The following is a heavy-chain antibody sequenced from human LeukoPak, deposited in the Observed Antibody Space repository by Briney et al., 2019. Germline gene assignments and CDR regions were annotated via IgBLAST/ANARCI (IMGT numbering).Heavy chain of an antibody. J-gene: IGHJ4*02. CDR1: GGTFSSYA. CDR2: INPQSGGT. CDR3: ATDPGHSGMDY. V-gene: IGHV1-2*02. Sequence: GASVKVSCKASGGTFSSYAISWVRQAPGQGLEWMGWINPQSGGTTYSQKFQDRVTLTSDASIRTAYMELRRLTSDDTAVYYCATDPGHSGMDYWGLGSLVTVSS. D-gene: IGHD3-10*01.